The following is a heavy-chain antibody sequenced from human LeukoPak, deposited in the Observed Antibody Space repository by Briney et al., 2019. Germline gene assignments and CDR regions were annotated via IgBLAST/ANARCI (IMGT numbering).Heavy chain of an antibody. CDR1: GLTFCTYA. J-gene: IGHJ4*02. CDR3: ARENEYSSSSFDY. Sequence: RGSPGLSPAPTGLTFCTYAMNSVCQAPGNGLELVSYISSGASAIYYADSVEGRFTVSRDNAQNSLYLQMNSLRAEDTAVYYCARENEYSSSSFDYWGQRTLVTVSS. CDR2: ISSGASAI. D-gene: IGHD6-6*01. V-gene: IGHV3-48*03.